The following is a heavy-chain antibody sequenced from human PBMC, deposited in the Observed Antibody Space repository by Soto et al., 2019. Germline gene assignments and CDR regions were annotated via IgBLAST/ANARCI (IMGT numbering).Heavy chain of an antibody. J-gene: IGHJ4*02. CDR3: ARGLGLGDC. CDR1: GYTFSSYY. V-gene: IGHV1-46*01. Sequence: QVQLVQSGAEVKKPGASVKVSCKASGYTFSSYYIHWVRQAPGQGLEWIGIINPNGGSTHYAQNFEGRLTVNRDTSTATVYMALSALTSDDTAMYYCARGLGLGDCWGQGTLVTVSS. CDR2: INPNGGST. D-gene: IGHD3-9*01.